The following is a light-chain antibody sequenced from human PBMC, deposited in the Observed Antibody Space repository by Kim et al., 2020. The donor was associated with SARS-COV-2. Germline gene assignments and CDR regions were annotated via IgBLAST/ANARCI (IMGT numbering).Light chain of an antibody. Sequence: SPGETASSTCSGDKLGDKYACWYQQKPGQSPVLVIYQGNKRPSGSPERFSGSNTGNTATLTISGTQAMDEADDYCQAWDSSTIYVFGTGTKVTVL. V-gene: IGLV3-1*01. J-gene: IGLJ1*01. CDR3: QAWDSSTIYV. CDR2: QGN. CDR1: KLGDKY.